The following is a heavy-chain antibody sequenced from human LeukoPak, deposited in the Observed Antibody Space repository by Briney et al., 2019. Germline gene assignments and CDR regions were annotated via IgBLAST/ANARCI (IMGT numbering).Heavy chain of an antibody. J-gene: IGHJ4*02. Sequence: SETLSLTCTVSGGSISSGGYYWSWIRQPPGKGLEWIGYIYHSGSTYYNPSLKSRVTISVDRSKNQFSLKLSSVTAADTAVYYCAARYSSGFDYWGQGTLVTVSS. CDR2: IYHSGST. CDR3: AARYSSGFDY. D-gene: IGHD6-19*01. V-gene: IGHV4-30-2*01. CDR1: GGSISSGGYY.